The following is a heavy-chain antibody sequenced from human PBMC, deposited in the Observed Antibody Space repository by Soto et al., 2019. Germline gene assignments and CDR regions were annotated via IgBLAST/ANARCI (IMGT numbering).Heavy chain of an antibody. D-gene: IGHD2-15*01. Sequence: GGSLRLSCAASGFTFSSYGMHWVRQAPGKGLEWVAVIWYDGSNKYYADSVKGRFTISRDNSKNTLYLQMNSLRAEDTAVYYCARGLGGIVVVVAALDYWGQGTLVTVSS. CDR3: ARGLGGIVVVVAALDY. V-gene: IGHV3-33*08. J-gene: IGHJ4*02. CDR2: IWYDGSNK. CDR1: GFTFSSYG.